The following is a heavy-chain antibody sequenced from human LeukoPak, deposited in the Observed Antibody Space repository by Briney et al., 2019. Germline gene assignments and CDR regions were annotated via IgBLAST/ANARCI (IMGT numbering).Heavy chain of an antibody. CDR2: INHSGST. CDR3: ARALPRYDILTGYYIGGWFDP. CDR1: GGSFSGYY. D-gene: IGHD3-9*01. Sequence: SETLSLTCAVYGGSFSGYYWSWLRQPTGKGLEWIGEINHSGSTNYNPSLKSRVTISVDTSKNQFSLKLSSVTAADTAVYYCARALPRYDILTGYYIGGWFDPWGQGTLVTVSS. V-gene: IGHV4-34*01. J-gene: IGHJ5*02.